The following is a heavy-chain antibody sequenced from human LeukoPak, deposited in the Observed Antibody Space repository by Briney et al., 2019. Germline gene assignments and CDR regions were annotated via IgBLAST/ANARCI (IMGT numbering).Heavy chain of an antibody. J-gene: IGHJ4*02. CDR2: ISNTGGTT. V-gene: IGHV3-23*01. CDR1: GFTFSTYA. D-gene: IGHD7-27*01. Sequence: GGSLRLSCAASGFTFSTYAMNWVRQAPGKGLEWVSTISNTGGTTYYADSVKGRFTISRDNSKNTLNLQMNSLGVEDTAVYFCAKTPKTGSFDLWGQGSLVTVSS. CDR3: AKTPKTGSFDL.